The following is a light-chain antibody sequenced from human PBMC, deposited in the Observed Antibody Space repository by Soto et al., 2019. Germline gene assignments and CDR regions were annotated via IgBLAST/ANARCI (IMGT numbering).Light chain of an antibody. CDR1: QGISSY. CDR3: QQLNSSPYT. CDR2: AAS. V-gene: IGKV1-9*01. Sequence: DIQLTQSPSFLSASVGDRVTITCRASQGISSYVAWYQQKPGKVPKALIYAASTLQSGVPSRFSGSGSGTDFTLTISSLQPEDFATYYCQQLNSSPYTFGPGTKLEIK. J-gene: IGKJ2*01.